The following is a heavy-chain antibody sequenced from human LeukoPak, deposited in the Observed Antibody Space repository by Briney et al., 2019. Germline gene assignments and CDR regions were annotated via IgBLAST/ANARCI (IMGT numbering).Heavy chain of an antibody. Sequence: GGSLRLSCVASGLIFSTCGMNWVRQAPGKGLEWVSSISSSSSYIYYADSVKGRFTISRDNAKNSLYLQMNSLRAEDTAVYYCSRQFSSYFDYWGKGTLVTVSS. J-gene: IGHJ4*02. CDR2: ISSSSSYI. CDR1: GLIFSTCG. V-gene: IGHV3-21*01. CDR3: SRQFSSYFDY.